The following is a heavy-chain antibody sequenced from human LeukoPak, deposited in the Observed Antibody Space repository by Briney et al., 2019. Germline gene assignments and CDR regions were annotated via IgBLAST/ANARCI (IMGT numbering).Heavy chain of an antibody. CDR3: ARATSYGDYVDY. CDR1: GGSISSSY. J-gene: IGHJ4*02. D-gene: IGHD4-17*01. V-gene: IGHV4-59*08. Sequence: SETPSLTCTVSGGSISSSYWSWIRQPPGKGLEWIGYIDYSGNTNYNPSLKSRVTISVERSKNQFSLKLSSVTAADTAVYYCARATSYGDYVDYWGQGTLVTVSS. CDR2: IDYSGNT.